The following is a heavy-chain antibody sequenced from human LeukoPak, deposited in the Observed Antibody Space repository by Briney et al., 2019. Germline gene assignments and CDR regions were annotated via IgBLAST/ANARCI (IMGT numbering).Heavy chain of an antibody. J-gene: IGHJ4*02. CDR3: ARDPTYDFWSGYHLDY. CDR1: GFTFSSYT. CDR2: ITTSDGNT. D-gene: IGHD3-3*01. Sequence: GGSLRLSCAASGFTFSSYTMSWVRQAPGKGPEWVSTITTSDGNTYYADSVKGRFTVSRDNSKNTLFLQMNSLRAEDTAVYYCARDPTYDFWSGYHLDYWGQGTLVTVSS. V-gene: IGHV3-23*01.